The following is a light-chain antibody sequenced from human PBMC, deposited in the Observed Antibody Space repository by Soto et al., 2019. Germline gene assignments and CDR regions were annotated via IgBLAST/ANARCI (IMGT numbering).Light chain of an antibody. J-gene: IGKJ1*01. Sequence: EIVLPQSPGTLSLSPCERSTLYCQTSQSVSSSYLAWYQQKPGQAPRLLIYGASSRATGIPDRFSGSGSGTDFTLTISRLEPEDFAVYYCQQYGSSPGTFGQGTKVDIK. CDR3: QQYGSSPGT. V-gene: IGKV3-20*01. CDR2: GAS. CDR1: QSVSSSY.